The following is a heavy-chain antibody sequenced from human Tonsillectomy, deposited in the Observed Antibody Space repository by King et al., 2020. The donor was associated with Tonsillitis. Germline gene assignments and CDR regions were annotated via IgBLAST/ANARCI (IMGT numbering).Heavy chain of an antibody. Sequence: QLQESGPGLAKTSETLSLACTVSGGAIRSSSYYWGWIRQPPGKGLEWIGSMYFSGSPDYNPSLMIPVTISVDPSKKQFSLRLSSVTPADTAVYYCATLYTGSWYSSLNYFDYWGQGTLVTVSS. CDR2: MYFSGSP. CDR3: ATLYTGSWYSSLNYFDY. CDR1: GGAIRSSSYY. J-gene: IGHJ4*02. V-gene: IGHV4-39*01. D-gene: IGHD6-13*01.